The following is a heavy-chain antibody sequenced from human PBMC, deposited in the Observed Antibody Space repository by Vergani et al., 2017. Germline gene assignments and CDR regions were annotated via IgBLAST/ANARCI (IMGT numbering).Heavy chain of an antibody. V-gene: IGHV4-34*01. J-gene: IGHJ4*02. CDR2: INHSGST. Sequence: QVQLQQWGAGLLKPSETLSLTCAVYGGSFSGYYWSWIRQPPGKELEWIGEINHSGSTNYTPSLKSRGTISVDTSKTQFSLKMSSVTAADTAVYCCARGSLVAGSGSYFVGEQGKWGQGTLVTVSS. D-gene: IGHD3-10*01. CDR3: ARGSLVAGSGSYFVGEQGK. CDR1: GGSFSGYY.